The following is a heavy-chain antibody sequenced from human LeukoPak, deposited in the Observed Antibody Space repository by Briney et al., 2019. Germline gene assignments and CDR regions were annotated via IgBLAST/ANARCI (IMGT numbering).Heavy chain of an antibody. CDR1: GFTFTSYG. V-gene: IGHV3-30*03. J-gene: IGHJ4*02. Sequence: GRSLRLSCAASGFTFTSYGMHWVRQAPGKGLEWVALISDDGKKKVYADPVKGRFTISRDNSKKTLYLQMNSLRPEDTAVYYCARDSTTVTSSGFDYWGQGTLVTVSS. D-gene: IGHD4-17*01. CDR2: ISDDGKKK. CDR3: ARDSTTVTSSGFDY.